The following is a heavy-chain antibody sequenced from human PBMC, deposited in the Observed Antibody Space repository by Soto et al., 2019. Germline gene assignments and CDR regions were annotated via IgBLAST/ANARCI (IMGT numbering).Heavy chain of an antibody. J-gene: IGHJ6*02. Sequence: PSETLSLTCTVSGGSISSSSYYWGWFRQPPGKGPEWIGSIYHSGSTYYNPSFKSRVTISVDTSKNQFSLKLSSVTAADTAVYYCASFHPYGMDVWGQGTTVTVSS. V-gene: IGHV4-39*07. CDR2: IYHSGST. CDR3: ASFHPYGMDV. CDR1: GGSISSSSYY.